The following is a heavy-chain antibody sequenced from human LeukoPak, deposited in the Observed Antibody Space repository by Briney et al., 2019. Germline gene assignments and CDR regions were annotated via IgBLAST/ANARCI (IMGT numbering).Heavy chain of an antibody. CDR2: TNTDGSST. D-gene: IGHD2-21*02. Sequence: SGGSLRLSCAASGFTFISYGMQWVRQAPGKGLVWVSRTNTDGSSTSYADSVKGRFTVSRDNAKNTVYLQVNSLRAEDTAVYFCTRELPREVTLDYWGQGTLVTVSS. CDR1: GFTFISYG. CDR3: TRELPREVTLDY. J-gene: IGHJ4*01. V-gene: IGHV3-74*01.